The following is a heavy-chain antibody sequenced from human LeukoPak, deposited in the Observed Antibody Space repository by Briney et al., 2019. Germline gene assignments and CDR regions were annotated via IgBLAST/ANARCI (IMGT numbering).Heavy chain of an antibody. J-gene: IGHJ6*03. CDR1: GVTVTDYS. D-gene: IGHD6-25*01. CDR3: ARDGSGFYLYYYMDV. Sequence: RGSLRLSCAASGVTVTDYSMTWVRQAPGKGVECVSSISTVSTYKVYSDSVKGRFTISRDNAKNILYLQMSSLSAEDTAVYYCARDGSGFYLYYYMDVWGRGTPVTVSS. CDR2: ISTVSTYK. V-gene: IGHV3-21*01.